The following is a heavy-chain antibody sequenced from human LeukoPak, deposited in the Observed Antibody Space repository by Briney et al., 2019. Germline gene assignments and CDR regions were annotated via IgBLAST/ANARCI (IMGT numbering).Heavy chain of an antibody. D-gene: IGHD1-26*01. V-gene: IGHV1-2*02. CDR3: ARGGVVGATEYYFDY. Sequence: ASVKVSCKASGYTFTGYYMHWVRQVPGQGLEWMGWINPNSGGTNYAQKFQGRVTMTRDTSTSTVYMELSSLRSEDTAVYYCARGGVVGATEYYFDYWGQGTLVTVSS. CDR1: GYTFTGYY. CDR2: INPNSGGT. J-gene: IGHJ4*02.